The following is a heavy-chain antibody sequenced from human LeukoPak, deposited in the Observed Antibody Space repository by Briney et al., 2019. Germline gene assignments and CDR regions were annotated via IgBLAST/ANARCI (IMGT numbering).Heavy chain of an antibody. Sequence: PGGSLRLSCAASGFTFSSYSMTWVRQAPGKGLEWVSSFTSGSRSIYYADSVKGRFTISRDNAKKSLYLQMNSLRAEDTAIYYCARENSCIAATDIIDYWGQGTLVTVSS. J-gene: IGHJ4*02. V-gene: IGHV3-21*01. D-gene: IGHD6-13*01. CDR3: ARENSCIAATDIIDY. CDR1: GFTFSSYS. CDR2: FTSGSRSI.